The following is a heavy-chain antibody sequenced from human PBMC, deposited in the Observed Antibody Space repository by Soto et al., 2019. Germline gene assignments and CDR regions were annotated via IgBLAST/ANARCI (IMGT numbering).Heavy chain of an antibody. Sequence: WWSLRLCCAASGFTVSDYSVNWFRQAPGKGLEWISYISSTGDLILYADSVKGRFTIARDIAKNSMYLQMDSLRDEDSAVYYCATWAIAVGGEGFWGQGTLVTVSS. J-gene: IGHJ4*02. CDR3: ATWAIAVGGEGF. CDR1: GFTVSDYS. D-gene: IGHD2-21*01. V-gene: IGHV3-48*02. CDR2: ISSTGDLI.